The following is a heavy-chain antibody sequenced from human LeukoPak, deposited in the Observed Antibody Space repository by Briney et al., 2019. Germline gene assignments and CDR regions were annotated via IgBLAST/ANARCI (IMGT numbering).Heavy chain of an antibody. CDR2: INPNSGGT. CDR1: GYTYTGYY. V-gene: IGHV1-2*02. D-gene: IGHD6-6*01. CDR3: ARGGYLKYSSSSDY. Sequence: ASVKVSCKASGYTYTGYYMHWVRQAPGQGLEWMGWINPNSGGTNYAQKFQGRVTMTRDTSISTAYMELSRLRSDDTAVYYCARGGYLKYSSSSDYWGQGTLVTVSS. J-gene: IGHJ4*02.